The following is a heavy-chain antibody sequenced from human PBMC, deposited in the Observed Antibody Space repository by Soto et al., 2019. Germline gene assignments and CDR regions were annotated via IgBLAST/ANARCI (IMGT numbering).Heavy chain of an antibody. CDR2: IYYSGST. V-gene: IGHV4-31*03. CDR1: GGSISSDGYY. D-gene: IGHD5-18*01. CDR3: ARDGYSYGGRYYGMDV. J-gene: IGHJ6*02. Sequence: SETLSLTCTVSGGSISSDGYYWSWIRQHPGKGLEWIGYIYYSGSTYYNPSLKSRVTISVDTSKNQFSLKLSSVTAADTAVYYCARDGYSYGGRYYGMDVWGQGTTVTVSS.